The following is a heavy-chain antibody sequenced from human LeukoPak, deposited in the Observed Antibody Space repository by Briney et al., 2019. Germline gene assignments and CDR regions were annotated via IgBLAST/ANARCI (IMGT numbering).Heavy chain of an antibody. V-gene: IGHV1-69*05. CDR1: GGTFSSYA. CDR3: ARGLGLWFGDPLDGY. D-gene: IGHD3-10*01. Sequence: GASVKVSCKASGGTFSSYAISWVRQAPGQGLEWMGGIIPIFGTANYAQKFQGRVTMTRDTSISTTYMELSRLRSDDTAVYYCARGLGLWFGDPLDGYWGQGTLVTVSS. CDR2: IIPIFGTA. J-gene: IGHJ4*02.